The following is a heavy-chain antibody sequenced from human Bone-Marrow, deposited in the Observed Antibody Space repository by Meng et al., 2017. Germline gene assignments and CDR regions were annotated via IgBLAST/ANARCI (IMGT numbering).Heavy chain of an antibody. V-gene: IGHV3-23*02. J-gene: IGHJ4*02. D-gene: IGHD6-13*01. CDR3: ATGAAAADH. CDR1: GFTFSSYS. Sequence: GESLKISCVASGFTFSSYSMNWVRQAPGKGLEWVSSMTSTGDATYYGDSVKGRFAISRDDSRNTLYLQMDSLINEDTAVYFCATGAAAADHWGQGTLVTVSS. CDR2: MTSTGDAT.